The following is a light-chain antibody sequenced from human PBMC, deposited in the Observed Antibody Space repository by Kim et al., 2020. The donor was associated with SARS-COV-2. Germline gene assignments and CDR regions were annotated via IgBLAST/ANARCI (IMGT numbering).Light chain of an antibody. V-gene: IGKV1-5*01. J-gene: IGKJ2*01. CDR1: QSITRW. CDR2: DAS. CDR3: QQYNTYSYT. Sequence: SAPVGDRVTVTSRVSQSITRWLAWYPQKPGKAPKLLIYDASSLESGVPSRFSGSGSGTEFTLPISSLQPDYFATYYCQQYNTYSYTFGPGTKLEI.